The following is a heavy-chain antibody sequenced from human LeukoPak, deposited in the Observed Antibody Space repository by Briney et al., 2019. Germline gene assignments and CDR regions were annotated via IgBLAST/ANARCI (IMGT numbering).Heavy chain of an antibody. Sequence: GESLKISCKGSGYSFTTYWIGWVRQMPGKGLEWMGIIYPEDSDTRYSPSFQGQVTISADKSISTAYLQWSSLKASDTAIYYCARRLGDFWSGYPDYWGQGTLVTVSS. V-gene: IGHV5-51*01. CDR2: IYPEDSDT. J-gene: IGHJ4*02. CDR1: GYSFTTYW. D-gene: IGHD3-3*01. CDR3: ARRLGDFWSGYPDY.